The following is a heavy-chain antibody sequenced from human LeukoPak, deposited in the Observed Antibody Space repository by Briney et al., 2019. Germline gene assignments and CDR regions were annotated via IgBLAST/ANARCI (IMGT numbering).Heavy chain of an antibody. CDR2: GGNSGGT. CDR1: GGSLNGYY. J-gene: IGHJ5*02. V-gene: IGHV4-34*01. CDR3: AKNGQSGFSFDP. Sequence: SETLSLTCAVYGGSLNGYYWSWIRQPPGKGLEWIGEGGNSGGTKFNPSLKSRVTISADTSRNQFSLKLSSVTAADTAVYYCAKNGQSGFSFDPWGQGTLVTVSS. D-gene: IGHD1-26*01.